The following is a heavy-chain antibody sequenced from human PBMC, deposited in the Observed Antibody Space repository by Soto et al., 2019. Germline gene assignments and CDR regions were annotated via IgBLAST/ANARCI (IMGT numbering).Heavy chain of an antibody. CDR2: IYYSGTT. J-gene: IGHJ5*02. Sequence: SETLSLTCTVSGGSVSSGSYYGSWIRQPPGKGLQWIGYIYYSGTTNYNPSLKRRVTISVDTSKNQFSLNLSAVSAADTAAYYRARTVVVAANPRGFGGTGWFDPWGQGTLVTVSS. D-gene: IGHD2-15*01. CDR3: ARTVVVAANPRGFGGTGWFDP. V-gene: IGHV4-61*01. CDR1: GGSVSSGSYY.